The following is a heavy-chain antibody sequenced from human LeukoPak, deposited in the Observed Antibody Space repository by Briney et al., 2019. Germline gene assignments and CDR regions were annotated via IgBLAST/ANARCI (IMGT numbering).Heavy chain of an antibody. Sequence: GASVKVSCKASGYTFTSYDINWVRQATGQGLEWMGWMNPNSGNTGYAQKFQGRVTMTRNTSISTAYMELSSLRSEDTAVYYCARGYNSSWLSAGREDAFDIWGQGTMVTVSS. CDR3: ARGYNSSWLSAGREDAFDI. J-gene: IGHJ3*02. CDR1: GYTFTSYD. CDR2: MNPNSGNT. V-gene: IGHV1-8*01. D-gene: IGHD6-13*01.